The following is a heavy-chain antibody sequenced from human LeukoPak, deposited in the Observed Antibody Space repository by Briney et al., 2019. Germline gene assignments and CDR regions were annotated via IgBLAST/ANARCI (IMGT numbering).Heavy chain of an antibody. CDR1: GGSFSGYY. Sequence: PSETLSLTCAVYGGSFSGYYWSWIRQPPGKGLEWIGEINHSGSTNYNPSLKSRVTISVDTSKNQFSLKLSSVTAADTAVYYCARHLARGYVLSFDIWGQGTMVTVSS. CDR2: INHSGST. CDR3: ARHLARGYVLSFDI. V-gene: IGHV4-34*01. J-gene: IGHJ3*02. D-gene: IGHD5-12*01.